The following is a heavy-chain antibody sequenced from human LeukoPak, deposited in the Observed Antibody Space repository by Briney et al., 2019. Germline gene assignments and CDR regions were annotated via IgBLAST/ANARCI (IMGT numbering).Heavy chain of an antibody. J-gene: IGHJ4*02. Sequence: GASVKVSCKATGYTFTSHEISWVRQATGQGLEWMGWMNPNSGNTGYAQKFQGRVTMTRNTSISTAYMELSSLRSEDTAVYYCAGGTRTEDYWGQGTLVTVSS. CDR3: AGGTRTEDY. CDR1: GYTFTSHE. V-gene: IGHV1-8*01. CDR2: MNPNSGNT. D-gene: IGHD1-14*01.